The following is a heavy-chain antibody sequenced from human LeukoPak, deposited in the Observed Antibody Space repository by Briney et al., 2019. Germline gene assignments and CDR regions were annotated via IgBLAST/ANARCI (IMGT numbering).Heavy chain of an antibody. CDR2: ISSSSSYI. D-gene: IGHD1-26*01. Sequence: GGSLRLSCAASGFTFSSYSMNWVRQAPGKGLEWVSSISSSSSYIYYADSVKGRFTISRDNSKNSLYLQMNSLRTEDTALYYCAKDGSFDYWGQGTLVTVSS. CDR3: AKDGSFDY. V-gene: IGHV3-21*04. J-gene: IGHJ4*02. CDR1: GFTFSSYS.